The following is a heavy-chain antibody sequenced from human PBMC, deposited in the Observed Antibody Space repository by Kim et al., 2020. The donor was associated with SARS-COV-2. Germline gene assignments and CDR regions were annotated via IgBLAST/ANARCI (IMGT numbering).Heavy chain of an antibody. V-gene: IGHV1-3*01. J-gene: IGHJ6*02. D-gene: IGHD3-9*01. CDR3: AREGWILTGFGGMDV. Sequence: KFQGRVAITRDTSASTAYMELSSLRSEDTAVYYCAREGWILTGFGGMDVWGQGTTVTVSS.